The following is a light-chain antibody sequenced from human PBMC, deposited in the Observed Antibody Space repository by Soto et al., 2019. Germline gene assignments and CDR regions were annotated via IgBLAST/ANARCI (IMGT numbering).Light chain of an antibody. CDR1: SSDVGGFDH. J-gene: IGLJ1*01. Sequence: QSVLTQPASVSGSPGQSITISCTGASSDVGGFDHVSWYQQHPDKVPRLLIYDVSSRPSGVSDRFSGSKSGNTASLTISGLQAEDEADYYCDSFTTTNTYVFGTGTKV. V-gene: IGLV2-14*03. CDR3: DSFTTTNTYV. CDR2: DVS.